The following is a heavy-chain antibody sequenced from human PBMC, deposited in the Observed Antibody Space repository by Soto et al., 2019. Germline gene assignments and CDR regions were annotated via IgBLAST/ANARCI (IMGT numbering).Heavy chain of an antibody. CDR2: IYYSGST. CDR1: GGSVSSSSFY. CDR3: ARDLYYGSGPLRPDPYYYYGMDV. V-gene: IGHV4-61*01. D-gene: IGHD3-10*01. J-gene: IGHJ6*02. Sequence: QVQLQESGPGLVKPSETLSLTCTVSGGSVSSSSFYWSWIRQPPGKGLEWIGYIYYSGSTNYNPSLKSRVTISVDTSKNQFSLKLSSVIAADTAVYYCARDLYYGSGPLRPDPYYYYGMDVWGQGTTVTVSS.